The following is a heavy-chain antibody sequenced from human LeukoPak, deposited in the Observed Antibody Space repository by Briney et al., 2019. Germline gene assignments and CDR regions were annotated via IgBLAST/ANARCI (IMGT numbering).Heavy chain of an antibody. CDR2: INHSGST. CDR3: ARSRPTVSFDY. D-gene: IGHD4-17*01. V-gene: IGHV4-34*01. CDR1: GGSFSGYY. J-gene: IGHJ4*02. Sequence: PSETLSLTCAVYGGSFSGYYWSWIRQPPGKGLEWIGEINHSGSTNYNPSLKSRVTISVDTSKNQFSLKLSSVTAAGTAVYYCARSRPTVSFDYWGQGTLVTVSS.